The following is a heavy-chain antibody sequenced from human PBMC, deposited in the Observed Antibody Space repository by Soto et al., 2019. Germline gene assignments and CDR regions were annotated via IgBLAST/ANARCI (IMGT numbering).Heavy chain of an antibody. Sequence: QVQLQQWGAGLLKPSETLSLTCAVYGGSFSGYYWSWIRQPPGKGLGWIGEINHSGSTNYNPSLKSRVTISVDTSKNQFSLKLSSVTAADTAVYYCARGGWGWASPFDPWGQGTLVTVSS. V-gene: IGHV4-34*01. D-gene: IGHD6-19*01. CDR3: ARGGWGWASPFDP. CDR1: GGSFSGYY. CDR2: INHSGST. J-gene: IGHJ5*02.